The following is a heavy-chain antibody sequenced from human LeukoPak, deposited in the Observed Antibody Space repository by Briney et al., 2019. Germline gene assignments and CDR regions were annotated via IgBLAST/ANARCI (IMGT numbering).Heavy chain of an antibody. CDR2: ISANGGYI. CDR3: AKGSVTTTPTTEYSDS. V-gene: IGHV3-23*01. CDR1: GFTFSSYA. Sequence: GGSLRLSCAASGFTFSSYAMSWVRQAPGKGLEWVSVISANGGYINYVDSVKGRFTMSRDNSKNTLYLQMNSLRAEDTAVYYCAKGSVTTTPTTEYSDSWGQGTPVSVSS. J-gene: IGHJ4*02. D-gene: IGHD4-11*01.